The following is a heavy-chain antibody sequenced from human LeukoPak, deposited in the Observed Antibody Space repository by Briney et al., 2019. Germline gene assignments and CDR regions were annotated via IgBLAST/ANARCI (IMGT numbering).Heavy chain of an antibody. D-gene: IGHD4-17*01. J-gene: IGHJ4*02. CDR2: IYYSGST. Sequence: SETLSLTCTVSGGSITSRGYYWSWIRQHPGKGLEWIGYIYYSGSTYYNPSLKSRVTTSLDTSKNQSSLKLSSVTAADTAVYYCARAPRFYGDYGIDYWGQGTPVTVSS. V-gene: IGHV4-31*03. CDR1: GGSITSRGYY. CDR3: ARAPRFYGDYGIDY.